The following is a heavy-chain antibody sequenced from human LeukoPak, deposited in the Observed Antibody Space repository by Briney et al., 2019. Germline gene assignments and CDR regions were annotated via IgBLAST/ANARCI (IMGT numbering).Heavy chain of an antibody. V-gene: IGHV3-15*01. J-gene: IGHJ6*02. Sequence: RGSLRLSCAASGFTFSNAWMSWVRQAPGKGLEWVGRIKSKTDGGTTDYAAPVKGRFTISRDDSKNTLYLQMNSLKTEDTAVYYCTTGTGYCSSTSCYVGYYDYGMDVWGQGTPVTVSS. CDR2: IKSKTDGGTT. D-gene: IGHD2-2*01. CDR3: TTGTGYCSSTSCYVGYYDYGMDV. CDR1: GFTFSNAW.